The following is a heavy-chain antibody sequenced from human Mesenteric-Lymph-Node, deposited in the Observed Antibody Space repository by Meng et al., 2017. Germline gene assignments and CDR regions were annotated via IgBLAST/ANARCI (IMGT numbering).Heavy chain of an antibody. CDR3: ARQGDGNTSWRTVVY. D-gene: IGHD2-2*01. CDR2: INPADSEI. J-gene: IGHJ4*02. V-gene: IGHV5-51*01. Sequence: GGSLRLSCKGSGYSFTTNWIGWVRQMPGKGLELMGIINPADSEIRYGPSFQGQVTISVDKSISTAYLQWSSLKASDTAMYYCARQGDGNTSWRTVVYWGQGTLVTVSS. CDR1: GYSFTTNW.